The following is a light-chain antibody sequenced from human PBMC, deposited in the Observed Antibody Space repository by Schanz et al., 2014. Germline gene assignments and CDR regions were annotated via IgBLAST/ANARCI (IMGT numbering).Light chain of an antibody. V-gene: IGKV3D-20*02. CDR2: DAS. J-gene: IGKJ2*02. CDR3: QQRGNWPPWT. Sequence: EIVLTQSPGTLSLSPGERAALSCRASQSVSSTFLAWYQQKPGQAPRLLIYDASNRATGIPARFSGSGSGTDFTLTISSLEPEDFAVYYCQQRGNWPPWTFGQGTKLEVK. CDR1: QSVSSTF.